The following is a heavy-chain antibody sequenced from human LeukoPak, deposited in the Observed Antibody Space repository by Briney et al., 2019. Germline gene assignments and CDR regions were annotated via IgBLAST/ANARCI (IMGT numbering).Heavy chain of an antibody. CDR1: GDSVSSGSYY. Sequence: PSETLSLTCTVSGDSVSSGSYYWSWIRQPPGKGLEWIGYIYYSGSTNYNPSLKSRVTISVDTSKNQFSLKLSSVTAADTAVYYCAREGYYDSSGYNWFDPWGQGTLVTVSS. J-gene: IGHJ5*02. CDR2: IYYSGST. D-gene: IGHD3-22*01. V-gene: IGHV4-61*01. CDR3: AREGYYDSSGYNWFDP.